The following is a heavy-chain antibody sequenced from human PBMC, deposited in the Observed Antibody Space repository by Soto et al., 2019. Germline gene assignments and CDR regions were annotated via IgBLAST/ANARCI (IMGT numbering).Heavy chain of an antibody. CDR1: GGSISSGDYY. CDR3: ARVHGDYEYYYYGMDV. Sequence: SETLSLTCTVSGGSISSGDYYWSWIRQPPGKGLEWIGYIYYSGSTYYNPSLKSRVTISVDTSKNQFSPKLSSVTAADTAVYYCARVHGDYEYYYYGMDVWGQGTTVTVSS. CDR2: IYYSGST. J-gene: IGHJ6*02. D-gene: IGHD4-17*01. V-gene: IGHV4-30-4*01.